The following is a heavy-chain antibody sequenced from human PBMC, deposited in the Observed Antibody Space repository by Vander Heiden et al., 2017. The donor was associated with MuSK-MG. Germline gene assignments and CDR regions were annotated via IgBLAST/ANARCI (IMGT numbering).Heavy chain of an antibody. CDR2: ISYDGSNK. V-gene: IGHV3-30*18. CDR3: AKDIGPYYDILTGFDY. Sequence: QVQLVESGGGVVQPGRSLRLSCAASGFTFSSYGMHWVRQAPGKGLEWVAVISYDGSNKYYADSVKGRFTISRDNSKNTLYLQMNSLRAEDTAVYYCAKDIGPYYDILTGFDYWGQGTLVTVSS. J-gene: IGHJ4*02. CDR1: GFTFSSYG. D-gene: IGHD3-9*01.